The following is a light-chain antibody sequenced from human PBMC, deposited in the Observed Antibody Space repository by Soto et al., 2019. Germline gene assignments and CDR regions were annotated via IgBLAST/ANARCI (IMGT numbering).Light chain of an antibody. J-gene: IGLJ2*01. CDR2: EDN. V-gene: IGLV2-23*02. CDR3: CSYAGSSTFVV. Sequence: QPVLTQPASVSGSPGQSITISCTGTSSDVGSYNLVSWYQQHPGKGPKLMIYEDNKRPSGVSNRFSGSKSGNTASLTISGLQAEDEADYYCCSYAGSSTFVVFGGGTKLTVL. CDR1: SSDVGSYNL.